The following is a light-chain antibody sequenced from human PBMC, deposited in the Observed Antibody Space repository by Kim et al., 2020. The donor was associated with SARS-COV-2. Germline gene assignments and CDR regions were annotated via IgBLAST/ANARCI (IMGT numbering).Light chain of an antibody. V-gene: IGKV1-13*02. CDR2: DAS. CDR3: QQFNTYPIA. Sequence: SVVDSVTITCRASQGISSAFAWYQQKPGKAPKLLIYDASSLESGVPSRFSGSGSGTDFTLTISSLQPEDFATYYCQQFNTYPIAFGQGTRLEIK. CDR1: QGISSA. J-gene: IGKJ5*01.